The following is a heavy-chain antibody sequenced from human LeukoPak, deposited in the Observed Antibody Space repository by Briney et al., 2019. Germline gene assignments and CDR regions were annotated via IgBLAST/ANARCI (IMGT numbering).Heavy chain of an antibody. D-gene: IGHD5-12*01. CDR1: GGSISSTIYY. CDR2: IYYSGST. V-gene: IGHV4-61*01. CDR3: ARDNGGYGLGY. J-gene: IGHJ4*02. Sequence: PSETLSLTCTVSGGSISSTIYYWGWIRQPPGKGLEWIGYIYYSGSTNYNPSLKSRVTISVDTSKNQFSLKLSSVTAADTAVYYCARDNGGYGLGYWGQGTLVTVSS.